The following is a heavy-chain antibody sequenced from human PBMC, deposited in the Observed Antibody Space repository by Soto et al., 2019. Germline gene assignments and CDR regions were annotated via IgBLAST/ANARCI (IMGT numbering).Heavy chain of an antibody. CDR2: IRSSSSYT. CDR3: ARGLLPVNMVRGVIITEGIDY. D-gene: IGHD3-10*01. J-gene: IGHJ4*02. V-gene: IGHV3-11*06. Sequence: SGGSLRLSCAASGFTFSDYYMSWIRQAPGKGREWVSYIRSSSSYTNYADSVKGRFTIYIDNAKNSLYLQMTSLRAEDTAVYYCARGLLPVNMVRGVIITEGIDYWGQGTLVTVSS. CDR1: GFTFSDYY.